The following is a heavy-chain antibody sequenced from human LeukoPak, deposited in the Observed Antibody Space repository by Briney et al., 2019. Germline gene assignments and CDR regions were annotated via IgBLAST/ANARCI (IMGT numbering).Heavy chain of an antibody. CDR1: GYTFTSYG. D-gene: IGHD6-19*01. V-gene: IGHV1-18*01. CDR2: ISAYNGNT. J-gene: IGHJ5*02. CDR3: ARDFVGIAVAGTGSNWFDP. Sequence: GASVKVSCKASGYTFTSYGISWVRQAPGQGLEWMGWISAYNGNTNYAQKLQGRVTMTTDTSTSTAYMELRSLRSDDTAVYYCARDFVGIAVAGTGSNWFDPWGQGTPVTVSS.